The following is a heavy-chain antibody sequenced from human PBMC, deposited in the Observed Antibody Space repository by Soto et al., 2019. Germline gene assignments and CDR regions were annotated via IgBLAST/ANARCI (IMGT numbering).Heavy chain of an antibody. Sequence: GGSLRLSCAASGFTFSDYYMTWIRQAPGKGLEWVSYISSSGTGIYYPDSVKGRFAISRDNAKNSLYLQMSSLRAEDTAVYYCARAYSDAFDIWGQGTMVTVSS. V-gene: IGHV3-11*01. CDR1: GFTFSDYY. J-gene: IGHJ3*02. CDR3: ARAYSDAFDI. D-gene: IGHD2-15*01. CDR2: ISSSGTGI.